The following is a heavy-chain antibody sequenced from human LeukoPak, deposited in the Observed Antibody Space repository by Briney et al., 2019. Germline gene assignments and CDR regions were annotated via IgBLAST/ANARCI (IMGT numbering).Heavy chain of an antibody. Sequence: ASVKVSCKASGYTFTSYGISWVRQAPGQGLEWMGWISAYNGNTNYAQKLQGRVTMTTDTSTSTAYMELRSLRSDDAAVYYCARDYPQDGSSWPVVWFDRWGQGTLVAVSS. CDR2: ISAYNGNT. J-gene: IGHJ5*02. V-gene: IGHV1-18*01. D-gene: IGHD6-13*01. CDR1: GYTFTSYG. CDR3: ARDYPQDGSSWPVVWFDR.